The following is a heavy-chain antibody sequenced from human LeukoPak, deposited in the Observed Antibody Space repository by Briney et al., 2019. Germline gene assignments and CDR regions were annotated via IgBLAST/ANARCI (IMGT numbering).Heavy chain of an antibody. CDR2: ISGSGGST. J-gene: IGHJ4*02. D-gene: IGHD3-10*01. V-gene: IGHV3-23*01. CDR1: GFTFSSFA. CDR3: AKGGLLWFRENFDY. Sequence: GGSLRLSCAASGFTFSSFAMSWVRQAPGKGLEWVSTISGSGGSTNYADSVKGRFTFSRDNSKNTLYLQMNSLRAEDTAVYYCAKGGLLWFRENFDYWGQGSLVIVSS.